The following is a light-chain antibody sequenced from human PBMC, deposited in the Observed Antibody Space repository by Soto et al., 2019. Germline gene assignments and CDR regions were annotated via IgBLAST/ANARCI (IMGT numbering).Light chain of an antibody. V-gene: IGKV1-39*01. Sequence: DIQMTQSPSSLSASVGDTITITCRARQSIGHFLNWYQQKPGKAPKLLIYTASTLQIGVPSRFNGSGSGTYFTLTINGLQPEDSATYYCQHSYTPPYTFGHGTKLEVK. CDR1: QSIGHF. CDR2: TAS. CDR3: QHSYTPPYT. J-gene: IGKJ2*01.